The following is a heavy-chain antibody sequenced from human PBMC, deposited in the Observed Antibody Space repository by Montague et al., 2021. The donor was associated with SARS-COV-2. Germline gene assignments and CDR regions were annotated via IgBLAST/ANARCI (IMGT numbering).Heavy chain of an antibody. V-gene: IGHV4-39*01. CDR1: SGSISNDIYY. D-gene: IGHD1-1*01. CDR3: ARQDIQLRFDL. Sequence: SETLSLTCTVSSGSISNDIYYWGWIRQPPGKGPEWIGGSRYGGTSYYXPSLKSRVTISIDTSKNQCSLKMTAVTAADTVVYFCARQDIQLRFDLWGRGTLVTVSS. J-gene: IGHJ2*01. CDR2: SRYGGTS.